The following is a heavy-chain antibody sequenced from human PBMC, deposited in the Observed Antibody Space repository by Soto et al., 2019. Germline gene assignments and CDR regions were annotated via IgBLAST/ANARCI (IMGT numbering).Heavy chain of an antibody. Sequence: SLRLSCAASGVTFDDDAMNWVRPAPEKGMEWVSVISWNSGRIAYANSVEGRFTISRDNPKNSLYLQMNSLRAEDTALYYCVKESEAYDGDAFDIWGQGTMVTVSS. CDR3: VKESEAYDGDAFDI. J-gene: IGHJ3*02. V-gene: IGHV3-9*01. CDR1: GVTFDDDA. D-gene: IGHD3-22*01. CDR2: ISWNSGRI.